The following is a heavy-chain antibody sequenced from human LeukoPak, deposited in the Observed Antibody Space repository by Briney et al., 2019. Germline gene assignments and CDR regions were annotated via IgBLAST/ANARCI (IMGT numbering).Heavy chain of an antibody. D-gene: IGHD3-22*01. CDR2: ISTSGGSS. CDR1: GFTFSSYA. V-gene: IGHV3-23*01. J-gene: IGHJ4*02. Sequence: GESLRLSCAPSGFTFSSYAMSWVRQAPGKGLEWVSGISTSGGSSSYADSVKGRFTISRDNPRNTLYMQMNSLRAEDTALYYCAIMHPYYDGSGYWVQWGQGTLVTVSS. CDR3: AIMHPYYDGSGYWVQ.